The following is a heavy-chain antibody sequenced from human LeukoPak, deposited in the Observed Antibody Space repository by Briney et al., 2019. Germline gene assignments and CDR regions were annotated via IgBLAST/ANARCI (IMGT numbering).Heavy chain of an antibody. CDR2: IYYSGTT. J-gene: IGHJ4*02. Sequence: SETLSLTCTVSGGSISSGYWGWIRQPPGKDLEWIGTIYYSGTTYYNPSLKSRLIISLDTSKNQFSLKLTSVTAADTAVYFCARDTNIARFFFWGQGALVTVSS. CDR1: GGSISSGY. V-gene: IGHV4-39*07. CDR3: ARDTNIARFFF. D-gene: IGHD2-8*01.